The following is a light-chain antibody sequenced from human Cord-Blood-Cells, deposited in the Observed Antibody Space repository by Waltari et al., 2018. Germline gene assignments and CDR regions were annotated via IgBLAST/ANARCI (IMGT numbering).Light chain of an antibody. J-gene: IGKJ2*01. CDR2: AAS. Sequence: DIQMTQSPSSLSASVGDRVTITCRASQSISSYLNWYQQKPGKAPKLLIYAASSFQSGVPSRFSGSGSGTDFTLTISSLQPEDFATYYCQQSYSTLPMYTFGQGTKLEIK. CDR1: QSISSY. V-gene: IGKV1-39*01. CDR3: QQSYSTLPMYT.